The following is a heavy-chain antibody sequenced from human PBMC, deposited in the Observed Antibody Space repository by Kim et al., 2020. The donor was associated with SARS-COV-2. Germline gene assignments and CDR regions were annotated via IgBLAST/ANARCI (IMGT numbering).Heavy chain of an antibody. V-gene: IGHV3-7*01. Sequence: GGSLRLSCAASGFTFSSYWMSWVRQAPGKGLEWVANIKQDGSEKYYVDSVKGRFTISRDNAKNSLYLQMNSLRAEDTAVYYCAREDGVEGITIFGVVINPYGMDVWGQGTTVTVSS. CDR3: AREDGVEGITIFGVVINPYGMDV. CDR1: GFTFSSYW. D-gene: IGHD3-3*01. J-gene: IGHJ6*02. CDR2: IKQDGSEK.